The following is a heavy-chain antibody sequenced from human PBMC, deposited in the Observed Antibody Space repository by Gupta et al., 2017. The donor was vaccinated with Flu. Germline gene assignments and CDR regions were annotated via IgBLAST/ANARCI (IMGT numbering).Heavy chain of an antibody. J-gene: IGHJ4*02. Sequence: QVQLVESGGGVVQPGRSLRLSCAASGFTFSSYGMHWVRQAPGKGLEWVAVIWYDGSNKYYADSVKGRFTISRDNSKNTLYLQMNSLRAEDTAVYYCASADHSRYSSSSSTTFFYWGQGTLVTVSS. V-gene: IGHV3-33*01. D-gene: IGHD6-13*01. CDR2: IWYDGSNK. CDR1: GFTFSSYG. CDR3: ASADHSRYSSSSSTTFFY.